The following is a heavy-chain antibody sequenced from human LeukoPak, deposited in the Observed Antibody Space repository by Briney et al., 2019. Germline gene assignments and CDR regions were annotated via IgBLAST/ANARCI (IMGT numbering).Heavy chain of an antibody. D-gene: IGHD5-12*01. V-gene: IGHV4-34*01. J-gene: IGHJ6*03. CDR2: INHSGST. CDR1: GGSFSGYY. Sequence: PSETLSLTCAVYGGSFSGYYWSWIRQPPGKGLEWIGEINHSGSTKYNPSLKSRVTISVDTSKNRFSLKRSSVTAADTAVYYCASRPARRDYPARYYYYYMDVWGKGTTVTISS. CDR3: ASRPARRDYPARYYYYYMDV.